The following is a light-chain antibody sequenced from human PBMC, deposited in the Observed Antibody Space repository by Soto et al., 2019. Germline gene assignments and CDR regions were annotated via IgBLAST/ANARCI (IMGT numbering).Light chain of an antibody. V-gene: IGKV1-5*01. CDR2: DVS. J-gene: IGKJ2*01. Sequence: DIQRTQSPSTLSASVGDRVTITCRPSQKVSTWLAWYQQKSGKAPKLLNYDVSILRSGVPSRFSESVSGTELSLTIRVLQADDFATYYCQQSDSYRTFGQGT. CDR1: QKVSTW. CDR3: QQSDSYRT.